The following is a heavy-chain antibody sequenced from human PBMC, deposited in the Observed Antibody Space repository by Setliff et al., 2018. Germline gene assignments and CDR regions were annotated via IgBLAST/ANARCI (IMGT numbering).Heavy chain of an antibody. Sequence: GGSLRLSCAASGFTFSTYRMHWVRQAPGKGLEWVAVILDDGVKKYHADSVKGRFTISRDNSKNTLYLQMNSLRAEDTAVYYCAKPRTGGYCSSTSCHRGDAFDIWGQGTMVTVSS. CDR2: ILDDGVKK. CDR3: AKPRTGGYCSSTSCHRGDAFDI. J-gene: IGHJ3*02. D-gene: IGHD2-2*01. CDR1: GFTFSTYR. V-gene: IGHV3-30*18.